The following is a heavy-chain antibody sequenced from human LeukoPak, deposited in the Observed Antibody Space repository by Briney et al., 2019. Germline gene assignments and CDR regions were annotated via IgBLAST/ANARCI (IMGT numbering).Heavy chain of an antibody. Sequence: GGSLRLSCAASGFTFSSYWMSWVRQAPGKGQEWVANIKQDGSEKYYVDSVKGRFTISRDNAKNSLYLQMNSLRAEDTAVYYCARDRTYDSSGYSDYWGQGTLVTVSS. D-gene: IGHD3-22*01. J-gene: IGHJ4*02. CDR2: IKQDGSEK. V-gene: IGHV3-7*01. CDR3: ARDRTYDSSGYSDY. CDR1: GFTFSSYW.